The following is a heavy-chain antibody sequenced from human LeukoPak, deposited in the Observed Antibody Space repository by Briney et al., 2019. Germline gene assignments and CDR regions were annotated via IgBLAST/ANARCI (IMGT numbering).Heavy chain of an antibody. CDR2: IYYSGST. CDR3: ARHVAKSLLNRFDP. V-gene: IGHV4-39*01. CDR1: GGSISSSSYY. Sequence: PSETLSLTCTVSGGSISSSSYYWGWIRQPPGKGLEWLGSIYYSGSTYYNPSLKSRVTISVDTSKNQLSLKLSSVTAADTAVYYCARHVAKSLLNRFDPWGQGTLVTVSS. J-gene: IGHJ5*02.